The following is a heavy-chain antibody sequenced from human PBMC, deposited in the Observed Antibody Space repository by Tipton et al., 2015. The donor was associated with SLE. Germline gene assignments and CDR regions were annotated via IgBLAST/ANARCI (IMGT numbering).Heavy chain of an antibody. CDR3: ARAPCNYGFWSDFYYFDF. J-gene: IGHJ4*02. CDR2: IISSSSSI. Sequence: SLRLSCAASGFIFSNYSMNWVRQAPGKGLEWVSSIISSSSSIYYADSVKGRFTTSRDNAKNSLYLQMNSLRAQDQAVYYCARAPCNYGFWSDFYYFDFWGQGPLVTVSS. CDR1: GFIFSNYS. D-gene: IGHD3-3*01. V-gene: IGHV3-21*03.